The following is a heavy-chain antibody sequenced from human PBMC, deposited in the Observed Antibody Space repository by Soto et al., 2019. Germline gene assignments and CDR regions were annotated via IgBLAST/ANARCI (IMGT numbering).Heavy chain of an antibody. D-gene: IGHD3-10*01. J-gene: IGHJ5*02. CDR2: INYSGRT. Sequence: PSETLSLTCSVSSGSISSSDYYWSLIRQPPGKGLEWIGYINYSGRTYYKPSLKSRLSMSIDTSKNQFSLRLTSVTAADTAVYYCARRVQTNTVITQDNWFAPWGQGTRVTVYS. V-gene: IGHV4-30-4*01. CDR3: ARRVQTNTVITQDNWFAP. CDR1: SGSISSSDYY.